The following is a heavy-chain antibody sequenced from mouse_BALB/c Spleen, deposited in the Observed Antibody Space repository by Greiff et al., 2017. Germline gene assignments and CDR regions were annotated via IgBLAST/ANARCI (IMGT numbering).Heavy chain of an antibody. J-gene: IGHJ3*01. V-gene: IGHV1S29*02. CDR3: AKDGYSSWFAY. D-gene: IGHD2-3*01. CDR1: GYTFTDYN. Sequence: EVQLQQSGPELVKPGASVKISCKASGYTFTDYNMHWVKQSHGKSLEWIGYIYPYNGGTGYNQKFKSKATLTVDNSSSTAYMELRSLTSEDSAVYYCAKDGYSSWFAYWGQGTLVTVSA. CDR2: IYPYNGGT.